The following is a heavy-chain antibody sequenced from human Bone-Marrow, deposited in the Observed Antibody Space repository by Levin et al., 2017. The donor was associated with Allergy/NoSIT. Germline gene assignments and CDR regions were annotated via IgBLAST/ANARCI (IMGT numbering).Heavy chain of an antibody. CDR3: ATGHGHLVGPP. J-gene: IGHJ5*02. CDR1: GDTFSSYD. CDR2: MNPNSGNT. Sequence: PGASVKVSCKASGDTFSSYDINWVRQASGQGLEWMGWMNPNSGNTVYAKKFQGRVTMTRNTSISTAYMDLSSLRSDDTATYYCATGHGHLVGPPWGQGTLVTVSA. D-gene: IGHD6-6*01. V-gene: IGHV1-8*01.